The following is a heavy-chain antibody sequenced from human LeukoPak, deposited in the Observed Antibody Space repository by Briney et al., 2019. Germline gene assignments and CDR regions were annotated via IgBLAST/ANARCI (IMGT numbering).Heavy chain of an antibody. CDR3: GAFGVVVTRYYFDY. Sequence: PSDTLSLTCTVSGGSISSSSYYWCWIRQCPGKGLEWIGSIFYSGTTYYNPSLKSRVTISVDTSKNQFSLKLSSVTAADTAVYYCGAFGVVVTRYYFDYWGQGTLVTVSS. D-gene: IGHD3-22*01. CDR2: IFYSGTT. J-gene: IGHJ4*02. CDR1: GGSISSSSYY. V-gene: IGHV4-39*01.